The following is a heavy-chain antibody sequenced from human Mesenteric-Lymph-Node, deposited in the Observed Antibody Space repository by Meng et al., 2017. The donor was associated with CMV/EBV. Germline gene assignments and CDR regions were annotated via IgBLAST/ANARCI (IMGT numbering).Heavy chain of an antibody. J-gene: IGHJ4*02. D-gene: IGHD6-6*01. CDR3: AKGAGGSSSDCFDY. CDR2: IGTAGDT. V-gene: IGHV3-13*01. CDR1: GFTFSSYD. Sequence: GESLKISCAASGFTFSSYDMHWVRQATGKGLEWVSAIGTAGDTYYPGSVKGRFTISRDNAKNSLYLQMNSLRAEDMALYYCAKGAGGSSSDCFDYWGQGTLVTVSS.